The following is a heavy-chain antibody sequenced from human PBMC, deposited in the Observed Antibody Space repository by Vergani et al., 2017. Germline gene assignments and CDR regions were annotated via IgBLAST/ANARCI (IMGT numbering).Heavy chain of an antibody. CDR3: ARELITMVRGRLNSGVDY. CDR1: GGTFSSYA. CDR2: IIPILGIA. Sequence: QVQLVQSGAEVKKPGSSVKVSCKASGGTFSSYAISWVRQAPGQGLEWMGRIIPILGIANYAQKFQGRVTITADKSTSTAYMELSSLRSEDTAVYYCARELITMVRGRLNSGVDYWGQGTLVTVSS. J-gene: IGHJ4*02. D-gene: IGHD3-10*01. V-gene: IGHV1-69*04.